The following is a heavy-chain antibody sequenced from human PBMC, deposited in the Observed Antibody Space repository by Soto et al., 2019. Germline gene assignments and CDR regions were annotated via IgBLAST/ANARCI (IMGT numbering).Heavy chain of an antibody. CDR2: IYYSGST. J-gene: IGHJ4*02. D-gene: IGHD2-15*01. Sequence: SETLSLTCTVSGGSVASGDYYWSWIRQHPGKGLECIGYIYYSGSTYYNPSLKSRATVSLDTSRNQFSLTLTSVTAADTALYYCARVVAGWDSPEGIDYWGQGTLVTVSS. CDR1: GGSVASGDYY. CDR3: ARVVAGWDSPEGIDY. V-gene: IGHV4-31*03.